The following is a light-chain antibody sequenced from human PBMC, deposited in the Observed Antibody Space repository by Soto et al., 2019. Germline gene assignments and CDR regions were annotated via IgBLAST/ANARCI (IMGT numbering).Light chain of an antibody. Sequence: SYVLTQPPSVSVAPGQTARITCGGNNIGGKSVHWYQQKPGQAPVLVVYDDSDRPSGIPDRFSGSNSGDTATLTIRRVEAGDEADYYCHVWDSSSDHYVFGTGTKPPS. CDR2: DDS. CDR1: NIGGKS. J-gene: IGLJ1*01. CDR3: HVWDSSSDHYV. V-gene: IGLV3-21*02.